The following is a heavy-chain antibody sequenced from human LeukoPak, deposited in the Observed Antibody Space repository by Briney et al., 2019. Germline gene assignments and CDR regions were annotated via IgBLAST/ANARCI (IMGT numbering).Heavy chain of an antibody. V-gene: IGHV3-48*01. CDR1: GFTFSSYS. D-gene: IGHD1-26*01. CDR3: ASGGSYRPFDY. J-gene: IGHJ4*02. CDR2: ISSISSTI. Sequence: GGSLRLSCAASGFTFSSYSMNWVRQAPGKGLEWVSYISSISSTIYYADSVKGRFTISRDNAKNSLYLQMNSPRAEETAVYYCASGGSYRPFDYWGQGTLVTVSS.